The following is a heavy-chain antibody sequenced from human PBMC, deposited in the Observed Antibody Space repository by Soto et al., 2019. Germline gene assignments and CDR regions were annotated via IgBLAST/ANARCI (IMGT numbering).Heavy chain of an antibody. CDR2: IYYSGST. J-gene: IGHJ4*02. D-gene: IGHD3-22*01. V-gene: IGHV4-31*03. Sequence: LYITCTFSWGSIVSVGYYCIWNSQRPGKGLEWIGYIYYSGSTYYNPSLKSRVTISVDTSKNQFSLKLSSVTAADTAVYYCARDHGYYDSSGYSYYFDYWGQGTLVTVSS. CDR3: ARDHGYYDSSGYSYYFDY. CDR1: WGSIVSVGYY.